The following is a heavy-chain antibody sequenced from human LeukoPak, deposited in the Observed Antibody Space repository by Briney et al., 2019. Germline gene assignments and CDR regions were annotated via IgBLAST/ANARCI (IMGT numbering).Heavy chain of an antibody. D-gene: IGHD1-14*01. Sequence: GGSLRLSCAASGFIFSKYAMSWVRQAPGKGLEWVSSISGSGGSTYYADSVKGRFTISRDNSKNTLHLQMNSLRAGDTAVYYCVRIIYFDYWGQGTLVTVSS. CDR1: GFIFSKYA. J-gene: IGHJ4*02. CDR2: ISGSGGST. V-gene: IGHV3-23*01. CDR3: VRIIYFDY.